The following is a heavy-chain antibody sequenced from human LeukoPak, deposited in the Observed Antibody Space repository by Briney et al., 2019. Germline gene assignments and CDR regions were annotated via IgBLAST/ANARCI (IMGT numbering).Heavy chain of an antibody. CDR1: GFTFSAFG. V-gene: IGHV3-33*01. CDR3: ARDPKDATMAPSDY. CDR2: IWYDGSNK. D-gene: IGHD5-18*01. Sequence: GGSLGLSCAASGFTFSAFGMHWVRQAPGKGLEWLALIWYDGSNKDYADSVKGRFTISRDNSKNTLFLQMNSLRAEDTAVYYCARDPKDATMAPSDYWGQGTLVTVSS. J-gene: IGHJ4*02.